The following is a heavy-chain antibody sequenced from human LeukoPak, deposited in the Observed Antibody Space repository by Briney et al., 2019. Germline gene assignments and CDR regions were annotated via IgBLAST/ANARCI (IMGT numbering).Heavy chain of an antibody. CDR1: GFTFGSYW. CDR2: IKPDGSEK. J-gene: IGHJ5*02. CDR3: ARDIGQGVLAP. D-gene: IGHD2-8*01. V-gene: IGHV3-7*01. Sequence: GGSLRLSCAASGFTFGSYWMIWVRQAPGKGLEWVANIKPDGSEKYYVDSVKGRFTISRDNAKNSLYMEMISLRAEDTAVYYCARDIGQGVLAPWGQGTLVTVSS.